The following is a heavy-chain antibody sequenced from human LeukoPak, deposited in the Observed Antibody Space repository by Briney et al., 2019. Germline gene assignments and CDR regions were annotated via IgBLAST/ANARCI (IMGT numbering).Heavy chain of an antibody. Sequence: SETLSLTCTISGGSLSSGGYYWSWIRQHPGKGLEWIGYIYYSGSTYYNPSLKSRVTISVDTSKNQYSLKLSSVTAADTAVYYCARVRLGITRVSYFDYWGQGTLVTVSS. CDR1: GGSLSSGGYY. V-gene: IGHV4-31*03. D-gene: IGHD1-20*01. CDR2: IYYSGST. J-gene: IGHJ4*02. CDR3: ARVRLGITRVSYFDY.